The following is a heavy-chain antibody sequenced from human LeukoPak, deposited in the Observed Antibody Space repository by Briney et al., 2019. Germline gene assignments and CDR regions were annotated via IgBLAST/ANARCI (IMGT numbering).Heavy chain of an antibody. CDR2: ISYDGSNK. V-gene: IGHV3-30*18. CDR3: AKESDYGSGSYYNVPSSY. CDR1: GFTFSSYG. J-gene: IGHJ4*02. Sequence: GRSLRLSCAASGFTFSSYGMHWVRQAPGKGLEWVAVISYDGSNKYYADSVKGRFTISRDNSKNTLYLRMNSLRAEDTAVYYCAKESDYGSGSYYNVPSSYWGQGTLVTVSS. D-gene: IGHD3-10*01.